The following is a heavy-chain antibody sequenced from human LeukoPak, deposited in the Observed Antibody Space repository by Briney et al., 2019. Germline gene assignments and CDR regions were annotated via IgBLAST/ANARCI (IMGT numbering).Heavy chain of an antibody. CDR2: IVVGSGNT. D-gene: IGHD1-26*01. CDR1: GFTFTSSA. V-gene: IGHV1-58*02. J-gene: IGHJ6*03. CDR3: ARGERAYYYYYMDV. Sequence: SVKVSCKASGFTFTSSAMQWVRQARGQRLEWIGWIVVGSGNTNYAQKFQERVTITRDMSTSTVYMELSSLRSEDTAVYYCARGERAYYYYYMDVWGKGTTVTVSS.